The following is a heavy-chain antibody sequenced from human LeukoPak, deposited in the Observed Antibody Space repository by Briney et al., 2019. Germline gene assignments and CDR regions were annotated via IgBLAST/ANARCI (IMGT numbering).Heavy chain of an antibody. D-gene: IGHD3-10*01. CDR2: ISPNNGDT. CDR1: GYTFTDSY. Sequence: GASVKVSCKPSGYTFTDSYIHWVRQAPGVGLQWMGWISPNNGDTKYAEDFQDRVTMARDTSISTAYMELTGLTPDDTAVHYCVRSPIGASAYWGRGTLVTVSS. V-gene: IGHV1-2*02. CDR3: VRSPIGASAY. J-gene: IGHJ4*02.